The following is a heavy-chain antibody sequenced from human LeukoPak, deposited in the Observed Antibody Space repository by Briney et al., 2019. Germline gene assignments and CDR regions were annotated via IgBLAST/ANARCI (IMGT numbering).Heavy chain of an antibody. Sequence: ASVKVSCKASGYTFTNYYMHWVRQAPGQGLEWMGIINPSGGSTSYAQKFQGRVTMTRDMSTSTVYMELSSLRSEDTAVYYCARGIIAVADAGGVDYWGQGTLVTVSS. CDR3: ARGIIAVADAGGVDY. D-gene: IGHD6-19*01. CDR2: INPSGGST. V-gene: IGHV1-46*01. CDR1: GYTFTNYY. J-gene: IGHJ4*02.